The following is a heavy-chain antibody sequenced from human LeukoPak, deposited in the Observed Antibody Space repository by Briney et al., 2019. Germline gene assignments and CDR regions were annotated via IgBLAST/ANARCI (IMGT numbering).Heavy chain of an antibody. J-gene: IGHJ4*02. CDR1: GGSISSYY. CDR3: ARRAYSNYVGGHYYFDY. D-gene: IGHD4-11*01. V-gene: IGHV4-4*07. Sequence: PSETLSLTCTVSGGSISSYYWSWIRQPAGKGLEWIGRIYTSGSTNYNPSLKSRVTMSVDTSKNQFSLKLSSVTAADTAVYYCARRAYSNYVGGHYYFDYWGQGTLVTVSS. CDR2: IYTSGST.